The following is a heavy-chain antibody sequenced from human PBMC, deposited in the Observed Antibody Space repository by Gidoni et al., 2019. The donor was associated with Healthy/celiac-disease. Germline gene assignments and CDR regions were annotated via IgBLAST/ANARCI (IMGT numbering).Heavy chain of an antibody. J-gene: IGHJ6*02. CDR1: GGSFSGYY. D-gene: IGHD2-15*01. CDR3: ARGKRSGYCSGGSCFRPIDYGMDV. V-gene: IGHV4-34*01. CDR2: INHSGST. Sequence: QVQLQQWGAGLLKPSETLSLPCAVYGGSFSGYYWSWIRQPPGKGLEWIGEINHSGSTNYNPSLKSRVTISVDTSKNQFSLKLSSVTAADTAVYYCARGKRSGYCSGGSCFRPIDYGMDVWGQGTTVTVSS.